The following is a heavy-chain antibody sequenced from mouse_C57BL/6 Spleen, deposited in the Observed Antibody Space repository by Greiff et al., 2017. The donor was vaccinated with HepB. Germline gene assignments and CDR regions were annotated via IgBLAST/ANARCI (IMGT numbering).Heavy chain of an antibody. CDR3: AMETVVDLFDY. CDR2: ISSGSRTI. Sequence: EVMLVESGGGLVKPGGSLKLSCAASGFTFSDYGMHWVRQAPEKGLEWVAYISSGSRTIYYADTVTGRFTISSDIAKNTLFLQMTSLRSEDTAMYYCAMETVVDLFDYWGQGTTLTVSS. J-gene: IGHJ2*01. CDR1: GFTFSDYG. V-gene: IGHV5-17*01. D-gene: IGHD1-1*01.